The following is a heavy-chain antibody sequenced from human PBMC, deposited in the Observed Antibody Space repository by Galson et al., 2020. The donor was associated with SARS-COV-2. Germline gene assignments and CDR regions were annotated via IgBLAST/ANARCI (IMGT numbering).Heavy chain of an antibody. CDR3: ARVPPFHNWFDP. J-gene: IGHJ5*02. Sequence: SETLSLTCAVYGGSFSGYYWSWIRQPPGKGLEWIGEINHSGSTNYNPSLKSRVTISVDTSKNQFSLKLSSVTAADTAVYYCARVPPFHNWFDPWGQGTLVTVSS. V-gene: IGHV4-34*01. CDR1: GGSFSGYY. CDR2: INHSGST.